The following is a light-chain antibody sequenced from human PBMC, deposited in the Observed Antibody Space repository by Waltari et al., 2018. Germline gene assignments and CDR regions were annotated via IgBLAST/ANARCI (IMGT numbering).Light chain of an antibody. V-gene: IGKV1-NL1*01. CDR1: QYISDS. Sequence: DIQMTQSPSSQSASVGDRVTITCRASQYISDSLAWYQQKPGKAPKLLLSAASRLTSGVPPRFSGSASGTVYTLTISSLQPDDFATYYCQQYYFTPYTFGQGTKLEIK. CDR3: QQYYFTPYT. CDR2: AAS. J-gene: IGKJ2*01.